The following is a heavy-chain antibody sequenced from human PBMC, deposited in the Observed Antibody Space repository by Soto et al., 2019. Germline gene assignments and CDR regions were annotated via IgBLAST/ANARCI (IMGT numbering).Heavy chain of an antibody. D-gene: IGHD3-10*01. V-gene: IGHV3-21*06. CDR1: GFTFTRYS. Sequence: GGSLRLSCAASGFTFTRYSMNWVRQTPGKGLEWVSYISQTGNYIHYADSMKGRFTISRDNAKNSLYLELNNLRAEDAAVYYCARESEDFISSSDDWGHGTPVTVSS. J-gene: IGHJ4*01. CDR2: ISQTGNYI. CDR3: ARESEDFISSSDD.